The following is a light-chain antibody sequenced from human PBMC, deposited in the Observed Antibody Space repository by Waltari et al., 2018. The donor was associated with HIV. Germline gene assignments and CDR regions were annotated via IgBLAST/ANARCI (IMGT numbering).Light chain of an antibody. CDR3: QQYNNWLRT. V-gene: IGKV3-15*01. J-gene: IGKJ1*01. Sequence: EIVMTQSAATLSVSPGESATLSCRASQSVSSNLAWYQQKPGQAPRLLIYGASTRATGIPARFSGSGSGTEFTLTISSLQSEDFAVYYCQQYNNWLRTFGQGTKVEIK. CDR1: QSVSSN. CDR2: GAS.